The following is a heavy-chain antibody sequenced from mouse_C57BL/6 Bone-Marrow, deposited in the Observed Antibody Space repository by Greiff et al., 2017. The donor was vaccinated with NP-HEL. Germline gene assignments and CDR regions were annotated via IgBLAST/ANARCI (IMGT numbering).Heavy chain of an antibody. J-gene: IGHJ4*01. Sequence: QVQLQQSGAELARPGASVKMSCKASGYTFTSYTMHWVKQRPGQGLEWIGYINPSSGYTKYNQKFKDKATLTADKSSSTAYMQLSSLTSDDSAVYYCARRGSTYAMDYWGQGTSVTVSS. CDR2: INPSSGYT. V-gene: IGHV1-4*01. CDR3: ARRGSTYAMDY. D-gene: IGHD1-1*02. CDR1: GYTFTSYT.